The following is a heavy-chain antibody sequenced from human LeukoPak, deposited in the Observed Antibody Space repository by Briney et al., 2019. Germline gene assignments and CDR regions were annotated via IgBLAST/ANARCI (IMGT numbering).Heavy chain of an antibody. CDR2: MNPNSGNT. D-gene: IGHD3-10*01. CDR1: GYTFTSYD. CDR3: ARGLKLITMVRGVIISPPGY. V-gene: IGHV1-8*01. J-gene: IGHJ4*02. Sequence: ASVKVSCKASGYTFTSYDINWVRQATGQGLEWMGWMNPNSGNTGYAQKFQGRVTMTRNTSISTAYMELSSLRSGDTAVYYCARGLKLITMVRGVIISPPGYWGQGTLVTVSS.